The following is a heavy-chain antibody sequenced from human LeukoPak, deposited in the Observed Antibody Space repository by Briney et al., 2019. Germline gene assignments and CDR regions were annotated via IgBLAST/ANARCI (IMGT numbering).Heavy chain of an antibody. V-gene: IGHV4-34*01. D-gene: IGHD3-16*01. Sequence: SETLSLTCAVYGGSFSDYFWNWIRQPPGKGLEWIGEINHGGGTRYNPSLKSRATISVDTSKKQFSLNLSSVTAADTAVYYCARDNPRRLRDAFDIWGQGTMVTVSS. CDR2: INHGGGT. J-gene: IGHJ3*02. CDR3: ARDNPRRLRDAFDI. CDR1: GGSFSDYF.